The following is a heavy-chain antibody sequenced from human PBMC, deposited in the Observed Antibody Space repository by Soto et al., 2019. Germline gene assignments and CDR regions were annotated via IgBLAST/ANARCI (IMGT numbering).Heavy chain of an antibody. CDR1: GFTFNDYG. D-gene: IGHD3-10*01. Sequence: GGSLRLSCAASGFTFNDYGMSWVRQAPGKGLEWVSGIIGSGGSTYYADSVKGRFTISRDNSKNTLHLQMNSLRAEDTAVYYCVRNLGFFDYWGQGTLVTVSS. V-gene: IGHV3-23*01. J-gene: IGHJ4*02. CDR3: VRNLGFFDY. CDR2: IIGSGGST.